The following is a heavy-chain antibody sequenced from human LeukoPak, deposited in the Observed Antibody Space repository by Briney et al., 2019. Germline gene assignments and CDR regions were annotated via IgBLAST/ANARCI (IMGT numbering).Heavy chain of an antibody. J-gene: IGHJ3*02. D-gene: IGHD3-10*01. CDR3: ARPATGSNAFDI. Sequence: GGSLRLPCAASGFTFSSYSMNWVRQAPGKGLEWVSSISSSSSYIYYADSVKGRFTISRGNAKNSLYLQMNSPRAEDTAVYYCARPATGSNAFDIWGQGTMVTVSS. CDR1: GFTFSSYS. CDR2: ISSSSSYI. V-gene: IGHV3-21*01.